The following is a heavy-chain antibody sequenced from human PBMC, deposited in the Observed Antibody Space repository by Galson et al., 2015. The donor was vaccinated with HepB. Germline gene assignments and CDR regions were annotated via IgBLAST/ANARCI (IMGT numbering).Heavy chain of an antibody. CDR1: GFSICNYG. V-gene: IGHV1-18*04. D-gene: IGHD2-2*02. J-gene: IGHJ6*02. CDR3: ARQSPTEDTEVVPTTIVRSDYYGMDV. Sequence: SVKVSCKASGFSICNYGIIWVRQAPGQGLEWMGWISGDNGNTDYAQKAQGRVIMTTDTSTNTVYMQLTSLRSDDTAVYYCARQSPTEDTEVVPTTIVRSDYYGMDVWGQGTTVTVSS. CDR2: ISGDNGNT.